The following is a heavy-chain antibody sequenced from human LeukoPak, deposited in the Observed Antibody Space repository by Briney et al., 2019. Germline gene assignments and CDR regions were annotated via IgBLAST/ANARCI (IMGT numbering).Heavy chain of an antibody. D-gene: IGHD3-22*01. V-gene: IGHV5-51*01. J-gene: IGHJ6*02. Sequence: GESLKISCKGSGYIFTDYWIAWVRQMPGKGLEWMGMISPGDSDTRYSPSFEGQVTISADKSINTVYLQWSSLKASDTATYYCGRRHYYDASGPGMDVWGQGTSVTVSS. CDR2: ISPGDSDT. CDR1: GYIFTDYW. CDR3: GRRHYYDASGPGMDV.